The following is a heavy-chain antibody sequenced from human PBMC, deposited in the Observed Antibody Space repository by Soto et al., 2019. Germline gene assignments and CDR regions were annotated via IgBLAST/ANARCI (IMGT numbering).Heavy chain of an antibody. V-gene: IGHV3-7*01. Sequence: PGGSLSLSCAASGFPFSSYWMSWVRQAPGKGLEWVANIKQDGSEKYYVDSVKGRFTISRDNAKNSLYLQMNSLRAEDTAVYYCARDQTAGPLDYWGQGTQVTVSS. CDR1: GFPFSSYW. CDR3: ARDQTAGPLDY. CDR2: IKQDGSEK. J-gene: IGHJ4*02.